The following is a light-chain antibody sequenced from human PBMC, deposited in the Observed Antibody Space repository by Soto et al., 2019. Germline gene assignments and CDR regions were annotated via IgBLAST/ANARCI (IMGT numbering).Light chain of an antibody. CDR3: QSYESSLSVI. CDR2: VNS. J-gene: IGLJ2*01. Sequence: QSVLTQPPSVSGAPGQRVTISCTGSSSNIGAGYDVHWYQQLPGTAPKLLIYVNSNRPSGVPDRFSGSKSGTSASLAITGLLAEDEADYYCQSYESSLSVIFGGGTKLTVL. CDR1: SSNIGAGYD. V-gene: IGLV1-40*01.